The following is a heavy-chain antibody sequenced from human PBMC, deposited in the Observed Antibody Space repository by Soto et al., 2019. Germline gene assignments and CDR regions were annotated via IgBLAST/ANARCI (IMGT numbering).Heavy chain of an antibody. CDR3: AREAADEN. Sequence: QVQLQQWGAGLLKPSETLSLTCAVYGGSFSGYYWSWIRQPPGKGLEWIGEINHSGSTNYNPSLKSRVTISVDTSKNQFSLKLSSETAADTAVYYCAREAADENWGQGTLVTASS. V-gene: IGHV4-34*01. CDR2: INHSGST. J-gene: IGHJ4*02. D-gene: IGHD6-13*01. CDR1: GGSFSGYY.